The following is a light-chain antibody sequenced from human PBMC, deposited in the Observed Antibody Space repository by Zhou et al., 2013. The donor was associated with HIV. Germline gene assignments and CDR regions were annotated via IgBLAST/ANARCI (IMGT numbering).Light chain of an antibody. V-gene: IGKV1-5*03. CDR1: QRISNW. CDR2: KAS. Sequence: DIQMTQSPSTLSASVGDRVTLTCRASQRISNWLAWYQQKPGKAPKLLIYKASTLESGVPSRFSGSGSGTEFTLTISSLQPEDFATYYCQQCNSLPAFGQGTKVKSN. CDR3: QQCNSLPA. J-gene: IGKJ1*01.